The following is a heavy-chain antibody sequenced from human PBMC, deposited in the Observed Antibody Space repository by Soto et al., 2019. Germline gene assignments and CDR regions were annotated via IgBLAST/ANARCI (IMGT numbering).Heavy chain of an antibody. CDR1: GFSVTNNY. CDR3: ARGRGSTGYLGREHYFDY. J-gene: IGHJ4*02. D-gene: IGHD2-2*01. V-gene: IGHV3-66*01. CDR2: IDIGGNT. Sequence: EVQVVESGGGLVQPGGSLRLSCAASGFSVTNNYMNWVRQAPGKGLEWVSIIDIGGNTYYADSVKDRFTISRDNSRNTLYLPMDSRRAEDTAVYYCARGRGSTGYLGREHYFDYWGQGTLVTVSP.